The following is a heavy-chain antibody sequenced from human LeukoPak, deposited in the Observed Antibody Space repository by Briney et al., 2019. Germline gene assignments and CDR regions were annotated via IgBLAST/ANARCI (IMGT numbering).Heavy chain of an antibody. CDR1: GGSFSGYY. D-gene: IGHD2-15*01. V-gene: IGHV4-34*01. Sequence: SETLSLTCAVYGGSFSGYYWSWIRQPPGKGLEWIGEINHSGSTNYNPSLKSLGTISVDTSKNQFSLKLSSVTAADTAVYYCARAALVVVAATPFYYYYYMDVWGKGTTVTVSS. J-gene: IGHJ6*03. CDR3: ARAALVVVAATPFYYYYYMDV. CDR2: INHSGST.